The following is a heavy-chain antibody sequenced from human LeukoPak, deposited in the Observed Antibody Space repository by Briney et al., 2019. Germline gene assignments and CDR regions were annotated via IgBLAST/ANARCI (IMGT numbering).Heavy chain of an antibody. CDR2: ISAYNGNT. J-gene: IGHJ3*02. V-gene: IGHV1-18*01. D-gene: IGHD2-2*01. Sequence: ASVKVSCKASGYTFTSYGISWVRQAPGQGLEWMGWISAYNGNTNYAQKLQGRVTMTTDTSTSTAYMELRSLRSDDTAVYYCARMGPLMNCSSTSCYAPGDPDAFDIWGQGTMVTVSS. CDR1: GYTFTSYG. CDR3: ARMGPLMNCSSTSCYAPGDPDAFDI.